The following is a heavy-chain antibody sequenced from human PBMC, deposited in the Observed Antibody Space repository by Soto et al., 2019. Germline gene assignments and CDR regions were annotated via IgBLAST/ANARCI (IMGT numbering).Heavy chain of an antibody. J-gene: IGHJ4*02. CDR3: ARGFWTGYYAY. Sequence: SETLSLTYTVSGDSMSRGDYYWSWIRQPPGKGLEWIGFIYHTGRTYYSPSLKGRVDISVDTSKNQFSLKLSSVTAADTAIYYCARGFWTGYYAYWGQRSLVTVSS. D-gene: IGHD3-3*01. CDR2: IYHTGRT. CDR1: GDSMSRGDYY. V-gene: IGHV4-30-4*02.